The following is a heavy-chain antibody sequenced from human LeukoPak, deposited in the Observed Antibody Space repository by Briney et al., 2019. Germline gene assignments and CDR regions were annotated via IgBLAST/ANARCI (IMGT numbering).Heavy chain of an antibody. CDR2: INPNSGGT. J-gene: IGHJ5*02. CDR3: ARAHGYCSSTSCLYRAWFDP. D-gene: IGHD2-2*03. V-gene: IGHV1-2*02. Sequence: GASVTVSCKASGYTFTGYYMHWVRQAPGQGLEWMGWINPNSGGTNYAQKFQGRVTMTRDTSISTAYMELSRLRSDDTAVYYCARAHGYCSSTSCLYRAWFDPWGQGTLVTVSS. CDR1: GYTFTGYY.